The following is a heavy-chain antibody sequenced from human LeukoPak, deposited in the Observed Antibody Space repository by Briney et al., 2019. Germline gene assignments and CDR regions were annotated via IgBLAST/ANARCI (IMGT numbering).Heavy chain of an antibody. CDR2: IGGSGGNT. Sequence: PGGSLRLSCAASGFTFSTYAMSWVRQTPGRGLEWVSGIGGSGGNTNYADSVKGRFTISRDNSENTLYLQMHSLRAEDTAVYYCARASRSSVGCWGQGTLVTVSS. V-gene: IGHV3-23*01. D-gene: IGHD6-13*01. CDR1: GFTFSTYA. J-gene: IGHJ4*02. CDR3: ARASRSSVGC.